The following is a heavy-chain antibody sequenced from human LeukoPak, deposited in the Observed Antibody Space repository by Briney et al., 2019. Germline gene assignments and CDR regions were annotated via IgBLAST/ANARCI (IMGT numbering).Heavy chain of an antibody. D-gene: IGHD4-17*01. Sequence: ASVKVSCKGSGYTFTGYFLHWVRQAPGQGLEWMGRINPNSGATDYAQKFQGRFTMTRDTSISTAYMELSRLRSDDTAVYFCARNLPRDYGDYVGYWGQGTLVTVSS. J-gene: IGHJ4*02. CDR2: INPNSGAT. CDR3: ARNLPRDYGDYVGY. CDR1: GYTFTGYF. V-gene: IGHV1-2*06.